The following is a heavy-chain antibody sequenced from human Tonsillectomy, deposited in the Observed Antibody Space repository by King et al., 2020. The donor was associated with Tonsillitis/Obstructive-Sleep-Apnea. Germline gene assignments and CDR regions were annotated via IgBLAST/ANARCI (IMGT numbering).Heavy chain of an antibody. CDR3: AKDLYYDSSAPIYYYYYMDV. V-gene: IGHV3-30*18. Sequence: VQLVESGGGVVQPGRSLRLSCAASGFTFSSYGMHWVRQAPGKGLEWVAVISYDGSNKYYADSVKGRFTISRDNSKNTLYLQMNSLRAEDTAVYYCAKDLYYDSSAPIYYYYYMDVWGKGTTVTVSS. D-gene: IGHD3-22*01. J-gene: IGHJ6*03. CDR2: ISYDGSNK. CDR1: GFTFSSYG.